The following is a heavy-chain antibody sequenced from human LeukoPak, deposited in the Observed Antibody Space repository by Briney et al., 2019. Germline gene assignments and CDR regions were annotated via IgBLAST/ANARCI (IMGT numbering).Heavy chain of an antibody. CDR1: GYTFASYD. D-gene: IGHD2-8*01. Sequence: ASVKVSRKASGYTFASYDINWVRQATGQGLEWMGWMNPNSGNTGFAQKFQGRVTMTRNTSIGTAYMELSSLRSEDTAVYYCARRLDDCTYGICLHYWGQGTLVTVSS. CDR2: MNPNSGNT. J-gene: IGHJ4*02. V-gene: IGHV1-8*01. CDR3: ARRLDDCTYGICLHY.